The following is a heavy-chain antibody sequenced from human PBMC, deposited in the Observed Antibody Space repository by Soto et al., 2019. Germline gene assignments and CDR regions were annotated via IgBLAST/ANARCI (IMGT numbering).Heavy chain of an antibody. J-gene: IGHJ4*02. Sequence: PGGSLRLSCAASGFTFCRFELHWVRQAPGKGLEWISYISSSGSTAYYASSVEGRFTISRDNANNSVYLQMDSLRAEDTALYYCTRAAWFPYLSFYWGQGALVTVSS. D-gene: IGHD3-10*01. CDR3: TRAAWFPYLSFY. V-gene: IGHV3-48*03. CDR2: ISSSGSTA. CDR1: GFTFCRFE.